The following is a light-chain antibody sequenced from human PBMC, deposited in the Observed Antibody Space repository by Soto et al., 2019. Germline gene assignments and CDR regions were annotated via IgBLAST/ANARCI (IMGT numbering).Light chain of an antibody. V-gene: IGKV3-15*01. CDR2: GAS. CDR3: QSGGT. Sequence: EIVMTQSPATLSVSPGERATLSCRASQSVSSNLAWYQQKPGQAPRLLIYGASTMATGIPARFSGSGSGTEFTLTISSLQSEDFAVYYCQSGGTFGQGTKLEIK. CDR1: QSVSSN. J-gene: IGKJ2*02.